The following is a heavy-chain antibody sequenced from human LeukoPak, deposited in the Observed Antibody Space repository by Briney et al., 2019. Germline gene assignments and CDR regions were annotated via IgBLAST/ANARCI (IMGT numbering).Heavy chain of an antibody. D-gene: IGHD2-15*01. CDR3: ARAPGAALD. Sequence: SETLSLTCAVYGGSFSGYHWSWIRQHPGKGLEWIGEINHRGSTNYNPSLKSRVTVSLDTSKNQFSLNLSSVTAADTAVYYCARAPGAALDWGQGTRVTVSS. CDR2: INHRGST. CDR1: GGSFSGYH. J-gene: IGHJ4*02. V-gene: IGHV4-34*01.